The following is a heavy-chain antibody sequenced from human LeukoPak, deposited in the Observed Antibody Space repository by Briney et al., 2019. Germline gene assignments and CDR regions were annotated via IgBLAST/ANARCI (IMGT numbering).Heavy chain of an antibody. CDR1: GFTFSSYA. Sequence: GRSLRLSCAASGFTFSSYAIHWVRQAPGKGLEWVAVISYDGSNKYYADSVKGRFTISRDNSKNTLYLQMNSLRAEDTAVYYCARDRKGIIRYYFDYWGQGTLVTVSS. D-gene: IGHD3-10*01. CDR2: ISYDGSNK. V-gene: IGHV3-30-3*01. J-gene: IGHJ4*02. CDR3: ARDRKGIIRYYFDY.